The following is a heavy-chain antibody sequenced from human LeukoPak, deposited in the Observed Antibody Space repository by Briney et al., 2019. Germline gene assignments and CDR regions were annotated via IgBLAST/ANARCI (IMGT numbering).Heavy chain of an antibody. CDR1: GFTFSDSN. CDR2: IHYSGST. Sequence: PGGSLRLSCAASGFTFSDSNMNWIRQAPGKGLESIGYIHYSGSTNHNSSLKSRVTISVDTSKNQYSLKLSSVTAADTAVYYCARGHYDYGPVGWFDPWGQGTLVTVSS. D-gene: IGHD3-16*01. J-gene: IGHJ5*02. V-gene: IGHV4-59*01. CDR3: ARGHYDYGPVGWFDP.